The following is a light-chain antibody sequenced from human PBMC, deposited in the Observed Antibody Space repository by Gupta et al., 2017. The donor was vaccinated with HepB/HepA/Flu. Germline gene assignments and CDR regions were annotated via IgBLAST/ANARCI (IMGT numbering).Light chain of an antibody. CDR1: ALPKQY. Sequence: SSALPQPPSVSVSPGQTARITCSGDALPKQYAYWYQQKPGQAPVLGIYKDSERPAGIPERFSGSSSGTTVTLTISGGQAEDEADYYCQAADSSGTYVFGTGTKVTVL. V-gene: IGLV3-25*03. CDR3: QAADSSGTYV. CDR2: KDS. J-gene: IGLJ1*01.